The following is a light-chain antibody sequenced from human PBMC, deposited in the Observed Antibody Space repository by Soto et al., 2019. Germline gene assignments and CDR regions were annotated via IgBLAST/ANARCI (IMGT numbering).Light chain of an antibody. J-gene: IGLJ2*01. CDR1: SSDVGGYNY. V-gene: IGLV2-14*01. CDR2: DVS. CDR3: SSYTSSSTPHVV. Sequence: QSALTQPASVSGTPGQSITISCTGTSSDVGGYNYVSWYQQHPGKAPKLMIYDVSNRPSGVSNRFSGSKSGNTASLTISGLQAEDEADYYCSSYTSSSTPHVVFGGGTQLTVL.